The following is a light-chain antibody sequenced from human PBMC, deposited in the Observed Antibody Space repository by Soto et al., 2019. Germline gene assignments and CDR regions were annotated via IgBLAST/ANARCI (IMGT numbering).Light chain of an antibody. J-gene: IGKJ1*01. CDR3: QKYNSAPWT. Sequence: DIQMTQSPSSLSASEGDRVSITCRASQGISNFLAWYQQKPGKVPKLLIYDASTLQSGVPSRFSGSGSGTDFTLTISSLHPEDVATYYCQKYNSAPWTFGPGTNVEI. CDR2: DAS. CDR1: QGISNF. V-gene: IGKV1-27*01.